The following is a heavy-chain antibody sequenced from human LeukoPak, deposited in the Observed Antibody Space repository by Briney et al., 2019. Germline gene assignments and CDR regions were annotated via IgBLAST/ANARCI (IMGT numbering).Heavy chain of an antibody. J-gene: IGHJ4*02. Sequence: PGGSLRLSCAASGFTFSSSGFSWVRQAPGKGLEWVSSIGPTGTDTYYADSVRGRFTISRDTAKNSMYLQMDSLRDEDTAVYYCATETIGRHYDYWGQGTLLTVSS. D-gene: IGHD1-14*01. V-gene: IGHV3-21*01. CDR1: GFTFSSSG. CDR2: IGPTGTDT. CDR3: ATETIGRHYDY.